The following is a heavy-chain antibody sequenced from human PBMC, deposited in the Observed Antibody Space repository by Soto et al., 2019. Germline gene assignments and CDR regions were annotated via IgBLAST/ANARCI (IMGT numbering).Heavy chain of an antibody. V-gene: IGHV4-39*01. D-gene: IGHD3-3*01. J-gene: IGHJ5*02. Sequence: SETLSLTCTVSGGSISSSRYYWGWSRQPPGKGLEWIGSIYYSGSTDYTPSLKSRFTISVDTSKNLFSLKLSSGTAADTAVYYCARLTPYYDFWSGSTYNWFDPWGQGTLVTVSS. CDR3: ARLTPYYDFWSGSTYNWFDP. CDR1: GGSISSSRYY. CDR2: IYYSGST.